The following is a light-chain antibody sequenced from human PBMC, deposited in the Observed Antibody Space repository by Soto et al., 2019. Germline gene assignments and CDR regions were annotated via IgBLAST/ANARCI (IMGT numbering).Light chain of an antibody. CDR1: QRVSSSY. CDR3: QQYGSSPYT. J-gene: IGKJ2*01. Sequence: PGERATLSCGASQRVSSSYLAWYQQKPGLAPRLLIYDASSRATGILDRFSGSGSGTDFTLTISRLEPEDFAVYYCQQYGSSPYTFGQGTKLEIK. CDR2: DAS. V-gene: IGKV3D-20*01.